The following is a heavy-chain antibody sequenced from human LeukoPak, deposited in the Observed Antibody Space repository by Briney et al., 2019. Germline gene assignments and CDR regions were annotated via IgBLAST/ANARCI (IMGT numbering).Heavy chain of an antibody. CDR1: GGSISSGDYY. D-gene: IGHD3-9*01. V-gene: IGHV4-30-4*01. CDR2: IYYSGST. CDR3: ARVGGYDILTGAY. J-gene: IGHJ4*02. Sequence: SQTLSLTCTVSGGSISSGDYYWSWIRQPPGKGLEWIGYIYYSGSTYYNPSLKSRVTISVDTSKNQFSLKLSSVTAADTAVYYCARVGGYDILTGAYWGQGTLVTVSS.